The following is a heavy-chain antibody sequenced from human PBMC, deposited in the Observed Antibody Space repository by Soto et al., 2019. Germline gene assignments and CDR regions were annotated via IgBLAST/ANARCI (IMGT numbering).Heavy chain of an antibody. V-gene: IGHV5-51*01. CDR2: IYPGDSDT. CDR3: AGSIFYYGMDV. CDR1: GYSFTNYW. Sequence: GESLKISCTASGYSFTNYWIGWVRQMPGKGPEWMGIIYPGDSDTRYSPSFQGQVTISADKSTSTAYLLWISLKASDTAIYFCAGSIFYYGMDVWGQGTTVTVSS. J-gene: IGHJ6*02.